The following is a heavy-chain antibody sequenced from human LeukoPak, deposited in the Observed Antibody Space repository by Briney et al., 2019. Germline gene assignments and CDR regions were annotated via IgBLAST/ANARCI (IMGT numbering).Heavy chain of an antibody. CDR2: IYYSGST. J-gene: IGHJ4*02. CDR1: GSSISSYY. V-gene: IGHV4-59*01. CDR3: ASGIERGGYLDN. D-gene: IGHD1-1*01. Sequence: SETLSLTCTVSGSSISSYYWSWIRQPPGKGLEWIGYIYYSGSTNYNSSLKSRVTMSVDTSKNQFTLKLSSVTAAATAVYYCASGIERGGYLDNWGQGSLVTVSS.